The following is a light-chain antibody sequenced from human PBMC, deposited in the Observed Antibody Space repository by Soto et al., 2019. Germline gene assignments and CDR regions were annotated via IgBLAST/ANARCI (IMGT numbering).Light chain of an antibody. Sequence: EIVLTQSPGTLSLSPGERATLSCGASQNVGSRYLAWYQQKPGQAPRLLIYGTSNRATGIPDRFSGSGSGTDFSLTISSLEPGDLAVYYCQQYGSSPRTFGQGTKVEIK. J-gene: IGKJ1*01. V-gene: IGKV3-20*01. CDR3: QQYGSSPRT. CDR1: QNVGSRY. CDR2: GTS.